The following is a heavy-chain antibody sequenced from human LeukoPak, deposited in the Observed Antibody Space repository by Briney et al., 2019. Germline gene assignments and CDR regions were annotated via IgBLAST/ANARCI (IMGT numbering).Heavy chain of an antibody. CDR3: AESRLGSSYLFDY. CDR2: ISNSGSNT. Sequence: GGSLTLSCAVSGLTFSNYAMNWVRQAPGKGLEWVSIISNSGSNTHYTDSVKARLSLSRHNSKNTMYMRTDSMRVDDTAVYYCAESRLGSSYLFDYWGQGTMVTVSS. J-gene: IGHJ4*02. D-gene: IGHD2-2*01. V-gene: IGHV3-23*01. CDR1: GLTFSNYA.